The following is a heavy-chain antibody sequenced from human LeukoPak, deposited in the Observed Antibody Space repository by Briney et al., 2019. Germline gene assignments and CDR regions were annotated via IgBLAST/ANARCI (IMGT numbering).Heavy chain of an antibody. J-gene: IGHJ4*02. D-gene: IGHD4-11*01. Sequence: VASVKVSCKTSGYTFTDYYIHWVRQAPGQGLEWMGWINPNSGETNSAQKFQGRGTMTGDTSISTAYMELRRVTSDDTAVYYCARDRDYSNTERGFDYWGQGTLVTVSS. CDR3: ARDRDYSNTERGFDY. CDR2: INPNSGET. CDR1: GYTFTDYY. V-gene: IGHV1-2*02.